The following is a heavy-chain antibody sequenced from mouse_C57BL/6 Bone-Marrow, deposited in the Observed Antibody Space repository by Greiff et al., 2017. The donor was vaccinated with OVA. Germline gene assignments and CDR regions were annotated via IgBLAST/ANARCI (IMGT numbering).Heavy chain of an antibody. J-gene: IGHJ4*01. CDR2: ISDGGSYT. CDR1: GFTFSSYA. D-gene: IGHD1-1*02. V-gene: IGHV5-4*01. Sequence: EVKLMESGGGLVKPGGSLKLSCAASGFTFSSYAMSWVRQTPEKRLEWVATISDGGSYTYYPDNVKGRFTISRDNAKNNLYLQMSHLKSEDTAMYYYARDRGVDAMDYWGQGTSVTVSS. CDR3: ARDRGVDAMDY.